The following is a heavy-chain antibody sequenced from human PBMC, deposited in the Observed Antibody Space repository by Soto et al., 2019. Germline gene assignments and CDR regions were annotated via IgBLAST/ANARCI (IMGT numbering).Heavy chain of an antibody. J-gene: IGHJ4*02. D-gene: IGHD4-17*01. CDR2: IIPIFGTA. Sequence: QVQLVQSGAAVKKPGSSVKVSCKASGGTFSSYAISWVRQAPGQGLEWMGGIIPIFGTANYAQKFQGRVTITADESTSTAYMELSSLRSEDTAVYYCARDRPTYGDYSQDYYFDYWGQGTLVTVSS. CDR1: GGTFSSYA. V-gene: IGHV1-69*12. CDR3: ARDRPTYGDYSQDYYFDY.